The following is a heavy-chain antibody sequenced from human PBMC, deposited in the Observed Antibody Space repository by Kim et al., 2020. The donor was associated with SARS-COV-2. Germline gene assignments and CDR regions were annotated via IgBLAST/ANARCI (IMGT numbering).Heavy chain of an antibody. Sequence: SETLSLTCTVSGGSISSSSYYWGWIRQPPGKGLEWIGSIYYSGSTYYNPSLKSRDTISVDTSKNQFSLKLSSVTAADTAVYYCARYYVWGSYRPFDYWGQGTLVTVSS. J-gene: IGHJ4*02. CDR2: IYYSGST. D-gene: IGHD3-16*02. CDR3: ARYYVWGSYRPFDY. CDR1: GGSISSSSYY. V-gene: IGHV4-39*01.